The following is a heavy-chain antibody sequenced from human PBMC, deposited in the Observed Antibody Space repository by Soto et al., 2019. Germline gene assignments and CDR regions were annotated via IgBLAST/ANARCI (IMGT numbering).Heavy chain of an antibody. CDR3: ARVGAYCTNGVCSASVYYGMDV. D-gene: IGHD2-8*01. V-gene: IGHV6-1*01. CDR2: TYYRSKWYN. J-gene: IGHJ6*02. Sequence: LTCGTSGREVSYNSASADSIKKTPSRGLEWLGRTYYRSKWYNDYAVSAKSRITINPDTSKNQFSLQLNSVTPEDTAVYYCARVGAYCTNGVCSASVYYGMDVWGQGTTVTVSS. CDR1: GREVSYNSAS.